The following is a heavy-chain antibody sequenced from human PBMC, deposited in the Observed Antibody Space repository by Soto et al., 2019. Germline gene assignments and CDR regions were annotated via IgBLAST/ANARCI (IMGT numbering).Heavy chain of an antibody. CDR2: IWYDGSNK. J-gene: IGHJ4*02. Sequence: QVQLVESGGGVVQPGRSLRLSCAASGFSFRDYGMHWVRQAPGKGLEWVGIIWYDGSNKYYADSVKGRFTISRDNSKNMRFSEMKSLRGDDTAGYYCAGDSWSDGHGGSFEYWSQGALVSVFS. V-gene: IGHV3-33*01. CDR3: AGDSWSDGHGGSFEY. CDR1: GFSFRDYG. D-gene: IGHD2-15*01.